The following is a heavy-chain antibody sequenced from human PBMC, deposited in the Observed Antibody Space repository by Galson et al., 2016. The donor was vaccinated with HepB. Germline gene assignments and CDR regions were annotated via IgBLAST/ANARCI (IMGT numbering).Heavy chain of an antibody. J-gene: IGHJ4*02. V-gene: IGHV1-2*06. D-gene: IGHD1-26*01. CDR1: GYSFTGYY. CDR2: INPNSGTT. Sequence: SVKVSCKASGYSFTGYYMHWVRQAPGQGLEWVGRINPNSGTTNYAQNFQGRVTMTRDKSISTAYMELTGLRSDDTAVYYCGKESSGTYGWHFDYWGQGTLVTASS. CDR3: GKESSGTYGWHFDY.